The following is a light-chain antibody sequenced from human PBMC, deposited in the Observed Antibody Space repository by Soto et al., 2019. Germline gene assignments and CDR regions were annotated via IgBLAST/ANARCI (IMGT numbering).Light chain of an antibody. CDR3: QQAKSFPIT. CDR2: DAS. CDR1: QSVSSSY. V-gene: IGKV3D-7*01. J-gene: IGKJ5*01. Sequence: EIVLTQSPGTLSLSPGERATLSCRASQSVSSSYLAWYQQKPGQAPRLLIYDASTRATGVPARFSGSGSGTEFTLTISSLQSEDSLTYYCQQAKSFPITFGQGTRLEIK.